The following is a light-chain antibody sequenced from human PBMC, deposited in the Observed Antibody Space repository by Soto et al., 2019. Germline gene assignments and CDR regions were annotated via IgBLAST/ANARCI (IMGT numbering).Light chain of an antibody. CDR2: EVS. Sequence: QSVLTQPPSASGSPGQSVTISCTGTSSDIGTYDYVSWYQHLPDKAPKLIIYEVSKRPSGVPDRFSGSKSGNTASLTISGLQAEDEADYYCCSYAGSYTYVFGTGTKLTVL. CDR1: SSDIGTYDY. V-gene: IGLV2-8*01. J-gene: IGLJ1*01. CDR3: CSYAGSYTYV.